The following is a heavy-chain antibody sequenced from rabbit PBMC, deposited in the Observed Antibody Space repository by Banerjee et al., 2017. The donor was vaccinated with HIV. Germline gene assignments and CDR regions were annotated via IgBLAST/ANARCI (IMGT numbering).Heavy chain of an antibody. V-gene: IGHV1S45*01. CDR2: FYAGSNGST. CDR3: ARDLAGVIGWNFNL. Sequence: QEQLEESGGDLVNPGASLTLTCTASGFSFSSSYLRCWVRPAPGKGLERIACFYAGSNGSTYYASWAKGRFTISKTSSTTVTLQMTSLTAADTASYLCARDLAGVIGWNFNLWGPGTLVTVS. D-gene: IGHD4-1*01. J-gene: IGHJ4*01. CDR1: GFSFSSSYL.